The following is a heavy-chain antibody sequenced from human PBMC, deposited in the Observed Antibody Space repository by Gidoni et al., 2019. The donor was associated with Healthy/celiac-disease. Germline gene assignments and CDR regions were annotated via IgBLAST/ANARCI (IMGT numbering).Heavy chain of an antibody. V-gene: IGHV3-21*01. D-gene: IGHD2-15*01. CDR3: ARADCSGGSCYGMDV. Sequence: EVQLVESGAGLVRPGGSLDSPCQPLGSTSGGYGMNWVRQAPGKGLEWVSSISSSSSYIYYADSVKGRFTISRDNAKNSLYLQMNSLRAEDTAVYYCARADCSGGSCYGMDVWGQGTTVTVSS. J-gene: IGHJ6*02. CDR1: GSTSGGYG. CDR2: ISSSSSYI.